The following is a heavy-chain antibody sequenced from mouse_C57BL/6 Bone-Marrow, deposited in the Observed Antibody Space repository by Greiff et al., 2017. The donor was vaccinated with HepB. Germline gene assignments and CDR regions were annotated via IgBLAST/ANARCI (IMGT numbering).Heavy chain of an antibody. CDR2: ISSGGSYT. V-gene: IGHV5-6*01. J-gene: IGHJ3*01. CDR3: ARGFAY. CDR1: GFTFSSYG. Sequence: EVKLQESGGDLVKPGGSLKLSCAASGFTFSSYGMSWVRQTPDKRLEWVATISSGGSYTYYPDSVKGRFTISRDNAKNTLYLQMSSLKSEDTAMYYCARGFAYWGQGTLVTVSA.